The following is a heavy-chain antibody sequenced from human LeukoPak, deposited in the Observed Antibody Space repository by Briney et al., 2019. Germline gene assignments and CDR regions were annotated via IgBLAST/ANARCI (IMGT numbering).Heavy chain of an antibody. CDR1: GYRFISYW. J-gene: IGHJ4*02. CDR2: IDPSDSYT. CDR3: ARLPSGYSGYPYSDY. V-gene: IGHV5-10-1*01. D-gene: IGHD5-12*01. Sequence: GESLRIFCKGSGYRFISYWITWVRQMPGKGLEWMGRIDPSDSYTTYSPSFQGHVTISADKSISTAYLQWSSLRASDTAMYYCARLPSGYSGYPYSDYWGQGTLVTVSS.